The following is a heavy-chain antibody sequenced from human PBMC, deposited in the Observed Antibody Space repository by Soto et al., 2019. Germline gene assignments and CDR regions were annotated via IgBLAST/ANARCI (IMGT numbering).Heavy chain of an antibody. Sequence: GGSLRLSCAASGFTVSSNYMNWVRQAPGKGLEWVSVIYGDGRTYYADSVKGRFTISRDNSKNTLYLQMNSLRAEDAAVYYCARRIAVTGSAYFDSWGQGTLVTVSS. V-gene: IGHV3-66*01. J-gene: IGHJ4*02. CDR2: IYGDGRT. D-gene: IGHD6-19*01. CDR3: ARRIAVTGSAYFDS. CDR1: GFTVSSNY.